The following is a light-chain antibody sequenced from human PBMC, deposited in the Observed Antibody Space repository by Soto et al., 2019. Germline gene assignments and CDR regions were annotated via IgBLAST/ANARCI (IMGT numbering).Light chain of an antibody. CDR1: QSVGSN. CDR2: GAS. V-gene: IGKV3-15*01. CDR3: QQYNNWPPYT. Sequence: EIIMTQSPATLSVSPGERATLSCRASQSVGSNLAWFQQKPGQAPRLLIYGASTRATGIPARFSGSGSGTEFTLTISSLQSEDLAVYYCQQYNNWPPYTFGQGTKLEIK. J-gene: IGKJ2*01.